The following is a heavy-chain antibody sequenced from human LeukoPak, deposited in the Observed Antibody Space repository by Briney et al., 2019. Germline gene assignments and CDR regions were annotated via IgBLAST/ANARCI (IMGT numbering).Heavy chain of an antibody. J-gene: IGHJ3*02. CDR1: GGSISSYY. V-gene: IGHV4-59*08. CDR3: ARRVTVVRGVIITGAFDI. CDR2: IYYSGST. Sequence: SETLSLTCTVSGGSISSYYWSWIRQPPGKGLEWIGYIYYSGSTNYNPSLKSRVTISVDTSKKQFSLKLSSVTAADTAVYFCARRVTVVRGVIITGAFDIWGQGTMVTVSS. D-gene: IGHD3-10*01.